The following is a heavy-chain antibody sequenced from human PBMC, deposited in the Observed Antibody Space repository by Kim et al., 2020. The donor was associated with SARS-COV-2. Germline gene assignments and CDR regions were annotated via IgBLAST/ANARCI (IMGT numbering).Heavy chain of an antibody. CDR3: ARGMATVVTGSNFGAFAI. D-gene: IGHD4-17*01. Sequence: SETLSLTCTVSGGSISSYYWSWIRQPPGKGLEWIGYIYYSGSTNYNPSLKSRVTISVDTSKNQFSLKLSSVTAADTAVYYCARGMATVVTGSNFGAFAIWGQGTMGTVSS. J-gene: IGHJ3*02. CDR1: GGSISSYY. V-gene: IGHV4-59*01. CDR2: IYYSGST.